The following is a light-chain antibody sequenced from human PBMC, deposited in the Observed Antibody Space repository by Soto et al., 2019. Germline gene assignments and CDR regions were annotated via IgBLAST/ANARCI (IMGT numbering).Light chain of an antibody. CDR1: SSSIGSNS. CDR3: AAWDGSLNVYV. V-gene: IGLV1-44*01. J-gene: IGLJ1*01. CDR2: TNN. Sequence: QSVLTQSPSASGTPGQRVTISCSGSSSSIGSNSVNWYQQLPRTAPKVLIYTNNQRPSGVPDRFSGSKSGTSASLAISGLQSEDEADYYCAAWDGSLNVYVFGTRTKLTVL.